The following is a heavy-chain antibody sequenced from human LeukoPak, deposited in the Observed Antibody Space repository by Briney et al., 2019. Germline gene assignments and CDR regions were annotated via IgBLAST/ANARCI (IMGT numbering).Heavy chain of an antibody. D-gene: IGHD2-21*01. V-gene: IGHV1-18*01. J-gene: IGHJ6*03. CDR3: ARGQVIVGYYYYYMDV. Sequence: ASVKVSCKASGYTFTSYGISWMRQAPGQGLEWMGWISAYNGNTNYAQKLQGRVTMTTDTFTSTAYMELRSLRSDDTAVYYCARGQVIVGYYYYYMDVWGKGTTVTASS. CDR1: GYTFTSYG. CDR2: ISAYNGNT.